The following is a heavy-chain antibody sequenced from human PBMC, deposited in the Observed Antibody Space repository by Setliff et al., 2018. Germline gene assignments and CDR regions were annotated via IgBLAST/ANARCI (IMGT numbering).Heavy chain of an antibody. CDR3: GRGFSRIEGWGNWFDP. CDR2: IYDSGSS. CDR1: GGSVSNSGFF. Sequence: SETLSLTCTVSGGSVSNSGFFWGWLRQAPGKGLEWIGNIYDSGSSNNNVSLKSRLIITRDTSKNQISLKLTSVTAADTAVYYCGRGFSRIEGWGNWFDPWGQGILVTVSS. D-gene: IGHD2-15*01. V-gene: IGHV4-39*01. J-gene: IGHJ5*02.